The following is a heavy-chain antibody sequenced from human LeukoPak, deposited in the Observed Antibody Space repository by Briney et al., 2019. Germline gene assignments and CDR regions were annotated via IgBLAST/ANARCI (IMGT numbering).Heavy chain of an antibody. CDR1: GGSISSSSYY. CDR2: IYYSGST. D-gene: IGHD7-27*01. Sequence: PSETLSLTRTVSGGSISSSSYYWGWIRQPPGKGLEWIGSIYYSGSTYYNPSLKSRVTISVDTSKNQFSLKLTSVTAADTAVYYCARRGPGDYWGQGTLVTVSS. V-gene: IGHV4-39*01. CDR3: ARRGPGDY. J-gene: IGHJ4*02.